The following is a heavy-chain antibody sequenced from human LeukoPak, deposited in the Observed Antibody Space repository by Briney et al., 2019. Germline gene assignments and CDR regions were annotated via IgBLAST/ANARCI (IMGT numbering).Heavy chain of an antibody. CDR2: IYYSGST. J-gene: IGHJ4*02. V-gene: IGHV4-31*03. CDR3: ARDHQLLPFDY. CDR1: GGSISSGGYY. D-gene: IGHD2-2*01. Sequence: SETLSLTRTVSGGSISSGGYYWSWIRQHPGKGLEWIGYIYYSGSTYYNPSLKSRVTISVDTSKNQFSLKLSSVTAADTAVYYCARDHQLLPFDYWGQGTLVTVSS.